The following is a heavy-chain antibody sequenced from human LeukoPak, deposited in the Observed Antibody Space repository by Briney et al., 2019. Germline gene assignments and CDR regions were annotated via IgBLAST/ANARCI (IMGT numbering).Heavy chain of an antibody. D-gene: IGHD3-10*01. CDR1: GYTFTSYD. Sequence: ASVKVSCKASGYTFTSYDISWVRQATGQGLEWMGWMNPNSGNAGCAQRFQGRVTMTRNNSISTAYMELTSLRSEDTAVYYCGRPLQRGSWTQRALDYWGQGTLVTVSS. CDR2: MNPNSGNA. V-gene: IGHV1-8*01. J-gene: IGHJ4*02. CDR3: GRPLQRGSWTQRALDY.